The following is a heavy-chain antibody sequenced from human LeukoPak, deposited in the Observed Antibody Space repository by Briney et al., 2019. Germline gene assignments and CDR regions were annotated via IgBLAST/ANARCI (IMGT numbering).Heavy chain of an antibody. CDR2: INAGNGNT. V-gene: IGHV1-3*01. Sequence: ASVKVSCKASGYTFTSYAMHWVRQAPGQRLEWMGWINAGNGNTKYSQKFQGRVTITRDTSASTAYMELSSLRSEDTAVYYCARVEPASGDAFDIRGQGTMVTVSS. D-gene: IGHD1-14*01. CDR3: ARVEPASGDAFDI. CDR1: GYTFTSYA. J-gene: IGHJ3*02.